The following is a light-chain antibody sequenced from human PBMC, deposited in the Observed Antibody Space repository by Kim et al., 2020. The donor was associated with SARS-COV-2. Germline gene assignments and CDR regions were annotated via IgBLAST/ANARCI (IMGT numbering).Light chain of an antibody. CDR3: QQYYSTLT. CDR2: WAS. Sequence: RATINCKSSQSVLYSSNNKNYLAWYQQKPGQPPKLLIYWASTRESGVPDRFGGSGSGTDLTLTISSLQAEDVAIYYCQQYYSTLTFGGGTKVDIK. V-gene: IGKV4-1*01. J-gene: IGKJ4*01. CDR1: QSVLYSSNNKNY.